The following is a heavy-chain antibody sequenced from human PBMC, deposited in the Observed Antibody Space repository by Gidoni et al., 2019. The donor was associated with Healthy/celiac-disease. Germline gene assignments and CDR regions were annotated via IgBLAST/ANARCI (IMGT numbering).Heavy chain of an antibody. D-gene: IGHD3-22*01. CDR3: ARGLVSSGCMDV. Sequence: QVQLVESGGGVVQPVRSLRLSCAASGFTFSSYGMHWVRQAPGKGLEWVAVIWYDGSNKYYADSVKGRFTISRDNSKNTLYLQMNSLRAEDTAVYYCARGLVSSGCMDVWGQGTTVTVSS. V-gene: IGHV3-33*01. J-gene: IGHJ6*02. CDR2: IWYDGSNK. CDR1: GFTFSSYG.